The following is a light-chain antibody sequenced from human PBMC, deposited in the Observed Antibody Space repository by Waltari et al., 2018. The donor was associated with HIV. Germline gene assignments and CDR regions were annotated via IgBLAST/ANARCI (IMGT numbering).Light chain of an antibody. CDR3: QSYDSGLSAYV. CDR2: GNT. V-gene: IGLV1-40*01. CDR1: SSNIGAGYD. J-gene: IGLJ1*01. Sequence: QSVLTQPPSVSGAPGQRVTISCPGSSSNIGAGYDVHWFQQLPGTAPKLLIYGNTNRPSGVPDRFSGFKCGTSSSLAITGLQAEDEGDYYCQSYDSGLSAYVFGTGTKVTVL.